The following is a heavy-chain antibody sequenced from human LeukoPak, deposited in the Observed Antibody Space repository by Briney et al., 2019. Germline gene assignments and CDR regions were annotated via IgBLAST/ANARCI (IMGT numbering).Heavy chain of an antibody. Sequence: ASVKVSCKASGFTFTGYYFHWVRQAPGQGLEWMGWVNPNTGGTNYAQMFQGRVTMTRDTSISTAYMELSRLRSDDTAVYYCAREEVDYGATFAHWGQGTLVTVSS. D-gene: IGHD4-17*01. CDR2: VNPNTGGT. J-gene: IGHJ4*02. CDR1: GFTFTGYY. CDR3: AREEVDYGATFAH. V-gene: IGHV1-2*02.